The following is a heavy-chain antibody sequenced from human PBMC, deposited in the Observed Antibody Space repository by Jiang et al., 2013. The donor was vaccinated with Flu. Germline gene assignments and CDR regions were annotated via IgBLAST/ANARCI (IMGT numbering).Heavy chain of an antibody. D-gene: IGHD3-10*01. CDR3: ARYFGFGELLPYYYYGMDV. V-gene: IGHV4-59*08. Sequence: GLVKPSETLSLTCTVSGGSISSYYWSWIRQPPGKGLEWIGYIYYSGSTNYNPSLKSRVTISVDTSKNQFSLKLSSVTAVDTAVYYCARYFGFGELLPYYYYGMDVWGKGTTVTVSS. CDR1: GGSISSYY. J-gene: IGHJ6*04. CDR2: IYYSGST.